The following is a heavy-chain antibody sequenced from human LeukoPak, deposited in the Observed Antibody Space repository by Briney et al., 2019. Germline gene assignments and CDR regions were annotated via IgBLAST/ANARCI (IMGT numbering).Heavy chain of an antibody. J-gene: IGHJ4*02. CDR3: ARRIGNGDYPYYFDY. V-gene: IGHV4-39*01. Sequence: SETLSLTCTVSGGSISSSSYYWGWIRQPPGKGLEWIGSIYYSGSTYYNPSLKSRVTISVDTSKNQFSLKLSSATAADTAVYYCARRIGNGDYPYYFDYWGQGTLVTVSS. D-gene: IGHD4-17*01. CDR2: IYYSGST. CDR1: GGSISSSSYY.